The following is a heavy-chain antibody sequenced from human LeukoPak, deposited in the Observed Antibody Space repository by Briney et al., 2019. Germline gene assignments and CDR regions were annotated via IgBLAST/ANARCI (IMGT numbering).Heavy chain of an antibody. V-gene: IGHV3-66*01. CDR3: VREFYGP. CDR1: GFTFSDWY. Sequence: GGSLRLSCAASGFTFSDWYISWVRQAPGRGLEWVSVIYSGDTTFYADSVKDRFTISRDNSKNTVYLQMNNLRGEDTAMYYCVREFYGPWGQGTLVTVSS. D-gene: IGHD4-17*01. J-gene: IGHJ5*02. CDR2: IYSGDTT.